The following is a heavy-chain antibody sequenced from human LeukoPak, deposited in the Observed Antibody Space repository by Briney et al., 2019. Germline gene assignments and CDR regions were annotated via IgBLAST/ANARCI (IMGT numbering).Heavy chain of an antibody. J-gene: IGHJ3*02. Sequence: PGGPLTLSCTASGLTFSNYATTWVRRAPGKGLEWVSSITGSGRGTYYADSVKGRFSVSRDNSQNTVFLHMNSLRADDTALYYCSKDPNGDYVGAFDMWGPGTMVTVSS. D-gene: IGHD4-17*01. CDR3: SKDPNGDYVGAFDM. CDR2: ITGSGRGT. V-gene: IGHV3-23*01. CDR1: GLTFSNYA.